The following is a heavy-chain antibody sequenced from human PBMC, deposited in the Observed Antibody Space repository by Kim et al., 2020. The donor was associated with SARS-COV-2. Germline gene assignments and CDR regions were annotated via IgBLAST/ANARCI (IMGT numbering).Heavy chain of an antibody. D-gene: IGHD5-12*01. V-gene: IGHV3-30*04. Sequence: GGSLRLSCAASGFTFSSYAMHWVRQAPGKGLEWVAVISYDGSNKYYADSVKGRFTISRDNSKNTLYLQMNSLRAEDTAVYYCARETDIVATIGSSPDGMDVWGQGTTVTVSS. CDR2: ISYDGSNK. CDR3: ARETDIVATIGSSPDGMDV. CDR1: GFTFSSYA. J-gene: IGHJ6*02.